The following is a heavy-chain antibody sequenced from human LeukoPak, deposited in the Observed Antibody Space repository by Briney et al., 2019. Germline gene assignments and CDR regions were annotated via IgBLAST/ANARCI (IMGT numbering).Heavy chain of an antibody. CDR1: GFTFSSYA. Sequence: GRSLGLSCAASGFTFSSYAMSWVRQAPGKGLEWVSAISGSGGSTYYADSVKGRFTISRDNSKNTLYLQMNSLRAEDTAVYYCAKVRSSGSYYFDYWGQGTLVTVSS. D-gene: IGHD1-26*01. CDR2: ISGSGGST. J-gene: IGHJ4*02. CDR3: AKVRSSGSYYFDY. V-gene: IGHV3-23*01.